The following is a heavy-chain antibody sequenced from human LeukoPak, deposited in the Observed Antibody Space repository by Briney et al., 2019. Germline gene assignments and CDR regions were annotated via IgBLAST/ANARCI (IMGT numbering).Heavy chain of an antibody. J-gene: IGHJ4*02. V-gene: IGHV3-30*18. CDR1: RFTFSNYG. CDR3: AKDGVPVPETGGLPFDS. D-gene: IGHD2-2*01. CDR2: ISYDGINK. Sequence: PGRSLRLSCVASRFTFSNYGMHWVRQAPGKGLEWVAVISYDGINKHYADSVKGRFTISRDNAKNTLYLQMNSLRAEDTAVYFCAKDGVPVPETGGLPFDSWGQGTLVTVSS.